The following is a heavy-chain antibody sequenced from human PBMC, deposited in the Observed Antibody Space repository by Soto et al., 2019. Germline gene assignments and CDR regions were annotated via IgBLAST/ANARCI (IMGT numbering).Heavy chain of an antibody. J-gene: IGHJ5*02. CDR1: GGTFSSYA. Sequence: QVQLVQSGAEVKKPGSSVKVSCKASGGTFSSYAISWVRQAPGQGLEWMGGIIPILGTANYAQKFKGRVTITADESRSTAYRELSSLRSEDTAVYYCARVVAYCSSTSCYLIGSYSWFDPWGQGTLVTVSS. CDR2: IIPILGTA. CDR3: ARVVAYCSSTSCYLIGSYSWFDP. D-gene: IGHD2-2*01. V-gene: IGHV1-69*01.